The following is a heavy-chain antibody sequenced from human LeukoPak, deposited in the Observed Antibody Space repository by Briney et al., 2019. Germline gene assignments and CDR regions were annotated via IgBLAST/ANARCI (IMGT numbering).Heavy chain of an antibody. D-gene: IGHD3-22*01. CDR2: IKQDGSEK. V-gene: IGHV3-7*03. CDR3: ASNYYDSSGAIDY. CDR1: GFTFSYYW. J-gene: IGHJ4*02. Sequence: GGSLRLSCAASGFTFSYYWMSWVRQAPGKGLEWVANIKQDGSEKYYVDSVKGRFTISRDNAKNSLYLQMDSLRAEDTAVYYCASNYYDSSGAIDYWGRGTLVTVSS.